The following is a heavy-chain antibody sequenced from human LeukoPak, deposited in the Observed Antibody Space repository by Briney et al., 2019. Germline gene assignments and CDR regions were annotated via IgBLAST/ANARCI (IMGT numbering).Heavy chain of an antibody. J-gene: IGHJ4*02. V-gene: IGHV3-21*01. D-gene: IGHD3-10*01. Sequence: PGGSLRLSCAASGFTFSSYSMNWVRQAPGKGLEWVSSISSSSSYIYYADSVKGRFTISRDNAKNSLYLQMNSLRAEDTAVYYCARLSWTMVRGVITEGYWGQGTLVTVSS. CDR1: GFTFSSYS. CDR3: ARLSWTMVRGVITEGY. CDR2: ISSSSSYI.